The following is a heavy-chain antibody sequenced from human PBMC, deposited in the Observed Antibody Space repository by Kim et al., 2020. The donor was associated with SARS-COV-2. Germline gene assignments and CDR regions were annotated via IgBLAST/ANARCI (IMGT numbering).Heavy chain of an antibody. CDR3: AKPRGGWGAFDI. D-gene: IGHD6-19*01. Sequence: GGSLRLSCAASGFTFSSYAMSWVRQAPGKGLEWVSAISGIGGSTYYADSVKGRFTISRDNSKNTLYLQMNSLRAEDTAVYYCAKPRGGWGAFDIWGQGTMVTVSS. CDR1: GFTFSSYA. J-gene: IGHJ3*02. V-gene: IGHV3-23*01. CDR2: ISGIGGST.